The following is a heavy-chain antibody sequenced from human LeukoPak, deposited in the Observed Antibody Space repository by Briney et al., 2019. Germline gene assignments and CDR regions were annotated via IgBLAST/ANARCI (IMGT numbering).Heavy chain of an antibody. CDR3: ARDWTTVTFPDAFYI. CDR2: ISSTRSSYI. CDR1: GFTFSNYH. V-gene: IGHV3-21*01. Sequence: GGSLRLSCAASGFTFSNYHMNWVRQAPGKGLEWVSSISSTRSSYIYYAESVKGRFTISRDNAKHSLYLQMSSLRAEDTAVYYCARDWTTVTFPDAFYIWGQGTMVTVSS. J-gene: IGHJ3*02. D-gene: IGHD4-17*01.